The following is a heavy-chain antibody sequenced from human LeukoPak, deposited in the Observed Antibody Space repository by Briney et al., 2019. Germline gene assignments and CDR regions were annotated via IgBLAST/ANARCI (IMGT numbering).Heavy chain of an antibody. CDR3: ARADFWSGYSAY. CDR1: GGSISSYY. CDR2: IYYSGST. Sequence: MPSETLSLTCTVSGGSISSYYWSWIRQPPGKGLEWIGYIYYSGSTYYNPSLKSRVTISVDTSKNQFSLKLSSVTAADTAVYYCARADFWSGYSAYWGQGTLVTVSS. D-gene: IGHD3-3*01. J-gene: IGHJ4*02. V-gene: IGHV4-59*08.